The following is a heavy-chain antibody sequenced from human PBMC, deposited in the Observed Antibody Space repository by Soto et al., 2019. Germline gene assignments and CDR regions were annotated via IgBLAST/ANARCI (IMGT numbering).Heavy chain of an antibody. J-gene: IGHJ4*02. V-gene: IGHV2-70*13. CDR1: GFSLTTSGMS. CDR2: IDGSDQK. Sequence: SGPTLVNPTQTLTLTCTLSGFSLTTSGMSVTWIRQPPGKALEWLAFIDGSDQKYYTSSLRTRLTLSKDTSKNLVLLTMNNMDPLDTGPYFCARLMKGGTSDWFHIDFWGQGTLVTVSS. CDR3: ARLMKGGTSDWFHIDF. D-gene: IGHD3-9*01.